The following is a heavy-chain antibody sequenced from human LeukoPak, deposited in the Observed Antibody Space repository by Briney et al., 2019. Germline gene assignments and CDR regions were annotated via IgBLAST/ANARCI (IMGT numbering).Heavy chain of an antibody. CDR3: AHRGVGWFDFDY. CDR1: GFSLSTSGVG. J-gene: IGHJ4*02. V-gene: IGHV2-5*02. D-gene: IGHD6-19*01. Sequence: SGPTLVNPTQTLTLTCTFSGFSLSTSGVGVGRIRQPPGKALEWLALIYWDDDKRYSPSLKSRLTITKDTSKNQVVLIMTNMDPVDTATYYCAHRGVGWFDFDYWGQGTLVTVSS. CDR2: IYWDDDK.